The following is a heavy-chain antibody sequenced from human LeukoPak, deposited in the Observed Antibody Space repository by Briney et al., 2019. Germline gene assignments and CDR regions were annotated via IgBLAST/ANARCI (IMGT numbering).Heavy chain of an antibody. Sequence: SQTLSLTCTVSGGSISSGGYYWSWIRQPPGKGLEWIGYIYHSGSTYYNPSLKSRVTISVDRSKNQFSLKLSSVTAADTAVYYCAGDSIAAAGTPDYWGQGTLVTVSS. V-gene: IGHV4-30-2*01. J-gene: IGHJ4*02. CDR1: GGSISSGGYY. CDR2: IYHSGST. CDR3: AGDSIAAAGTPDY. D-gene: IGHD6-13*01.